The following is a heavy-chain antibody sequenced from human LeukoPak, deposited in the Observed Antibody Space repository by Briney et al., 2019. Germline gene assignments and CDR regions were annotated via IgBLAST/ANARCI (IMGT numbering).Heavy chain of an antibody. CDR1: GFTFSNAW. Sequence: GGSLRLSCAASGFTFSNAWMSWVRQAPGKGLEWVGRIKSKTDGGTTDYAAPVKGRFTISRDVSKNTLYLQMNSLKTEDTAVYYCTTGIGIAARGADAFDIWGQGTMVTVSS. V-gene: IGHV3-15*01. J-gene: IGHJ3*02. D-gene: IGHD6-6*01. CDR2: IKSKTDGGTT. CDR3: TTGIGIAARGADAFDI.